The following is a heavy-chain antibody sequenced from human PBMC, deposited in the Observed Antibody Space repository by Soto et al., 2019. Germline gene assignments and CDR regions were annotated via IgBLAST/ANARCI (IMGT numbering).Heavy chain of an antibody. CDR3: ARINGGAAGNFDY. V-gene: IGHV4-31*03. Sequence: QVQLQESGPGLVKPSQTLSLTCTVSGGSISNGAYYWSWIRQHPGKGLEGIGYIYHSGSTHYNPSLNSRVTISVDTTETPYSLRLRSLTAAETAVYYWARINGGAAGNFDYWGQGTLVTVSS. D-gene: IGHD6-13*01. CDR1: GGSISNGAYY. CDR2: IYHSGST. J-gene: IGHJ4*02.